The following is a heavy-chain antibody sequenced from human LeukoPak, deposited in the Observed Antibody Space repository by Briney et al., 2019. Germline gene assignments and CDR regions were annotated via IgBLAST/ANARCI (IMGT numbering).Heavy chain of an antibody. CDR2: FDPEVGET. CDR3: AVSLTTGGYYGMDV. D-gene: IGHD1-1*01. V-gene: IGHV1-24*01. Sequence: GASVKVSCKVSGYTLTELSLHWVRQAPGKGLEWMGRFDPEVGETIYARKFQGRVTKTEDTSTDTAYMELSSLRSEDTAVYFCAVSLTTGGYYGMDVWGQGTTVTVSS. J-gene: IGHJ6*02. CDR1: GYTLTELS.